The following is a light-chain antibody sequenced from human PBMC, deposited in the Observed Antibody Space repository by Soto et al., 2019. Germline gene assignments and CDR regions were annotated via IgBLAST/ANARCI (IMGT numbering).Light chain of an antibody. CDR3: SSYTTSNTRQIV. Sequence: QSALTQPASVSGSPGQSITISCTGTSSDVGGYNYVSWYQNHPGKAPNLMIYDVSNRPSGVSNRFSGSKSGNTASLTISGLQPEDEADYYCSSYTTSNTRQIVFGTGTKLTVL. CDR1: SSDVGGYNY. CDR2: DVS. V-gene: IGLV2-14*03. J-gene: IGLJ1*01.